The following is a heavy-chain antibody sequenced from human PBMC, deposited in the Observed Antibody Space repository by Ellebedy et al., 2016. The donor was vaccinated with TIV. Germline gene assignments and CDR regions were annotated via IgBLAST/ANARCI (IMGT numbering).Heavy chain of an antibody. V-gene: IGHV1-69*13. CDR3: TREGVTFFDF. Sequence: SVKVSCXASGGTFSSYHISWVRQAPGQGLEWMGGIVPMFGSPNYAQKFQGRVTITADESTSTAYMELRSLSSEDTAVYYCTREGVTFFDFWGQGTRVTVSS. CDR2: IVPMFGSP. D-gene: IGHD3-10*01. CDR1: GGTFSSYH. J-gene: IGHJ4*02.